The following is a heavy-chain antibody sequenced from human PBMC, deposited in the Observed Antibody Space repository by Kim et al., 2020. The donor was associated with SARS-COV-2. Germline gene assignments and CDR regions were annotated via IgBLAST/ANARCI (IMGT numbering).Heavy chain of an antibody. Sequence: ASVKVSCKASGYTFTSYDINWVRQATGQGLEWMGWMNPNSGNTGYAQKFQGRVTMTRNTSISTAYMELSSLRSEDTAVYYCASTAPPRAYYYGSGSYTEDWGQGTLVTVSS. CDR3: ASTAPPRAYYYGSGSYTED. CDR1: GYTFTSYD. J-gene: IGHJ4*02. CDR2: MNPNSGNT. D-gene: IGHD3-10*01. V-gene: IGHV1-8*01.